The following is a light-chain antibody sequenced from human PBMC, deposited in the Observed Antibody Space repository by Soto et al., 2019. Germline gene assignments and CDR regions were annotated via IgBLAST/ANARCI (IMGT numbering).Light chain of an antibody. CDR2: DAS. V-gene: IGKV3-11*01. J-gene: IGKJ1*01. CDR1: QSVSSY. Sequence: EIVLTQSPATLSLSPGERATLSCRASQSVSSYLAWYQQKPGQAPRLLIYDASNRATGIPARFSGSGSGTDFTLTISILEPEDLAVHYCQQSSNWPPWTFGQGTKVESK. CDR3: QQSSNWPPWT.